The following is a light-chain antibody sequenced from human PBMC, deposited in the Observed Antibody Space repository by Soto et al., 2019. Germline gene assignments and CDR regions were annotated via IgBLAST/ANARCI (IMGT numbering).Light chain of an antibody. V-gene: IGLV1-51*01. CDR2: DNN. CDR1: SSNIGSNY. J-gene: IGLJ3*02. Sequence: QSVLTQPPSVSAAPGQKVTISCSGSSSNIGSNYVSWYQQLPKTAPKLLIHDNNERPSGIPDRFSGSKSGTSATLGITGLQTGDEADYYCRTWDDSLRAVVFGGGTKLTVL. CDR3: RTWDDSLRAVV.